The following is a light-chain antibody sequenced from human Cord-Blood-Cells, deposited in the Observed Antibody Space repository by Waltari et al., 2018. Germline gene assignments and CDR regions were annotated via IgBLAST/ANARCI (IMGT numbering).Light chain of an antibody. CDR1: ALPKKY. CDR3: QSADSSGTYV. CDR2: KGR. Sequence: SYELTQPPSLPVSPGQTARITCSGDALPKKYDYWYPQKSGQPPDLVKNKGRWGPLTIPVSCSGAVAGKTVMLSISGFQAEDEADYYCQSADSSGTYVFGAGTKLTVL. V-gene: IGLV3-25*02. J-gene: IGLJ1*01.